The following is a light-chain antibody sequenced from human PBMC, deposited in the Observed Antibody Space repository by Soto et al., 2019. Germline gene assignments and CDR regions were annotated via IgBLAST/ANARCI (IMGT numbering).Light chain of an antibody. J-gene: IGKJ1*01. CDR2: SAS. CDR3: QQYYSYSWT. Sequence: AIRMTQSPSSLSASTGARVTITCRASQGISSYLAWYQQKPGKAPKLLIYSASTLPSGVPSRFSGSGSGTDYTLTISCLQSEDFATYYCQQYYSYSWTFGQGTKVEIK. CDR1: QGISSY. V-gene: IGKV1-8*01.